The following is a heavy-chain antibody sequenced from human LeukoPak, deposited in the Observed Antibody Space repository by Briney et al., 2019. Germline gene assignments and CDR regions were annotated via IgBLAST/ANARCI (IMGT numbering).Heavy chain of an antibody. D-gene: IGHD2-2*01. CDR1: GFTFSSYG. CDR2: ISGSGGST. V-gene: IGHV3-23*01. J-gene: IGHJ4*02. CDR3: AKSPLIVVVPAAMATSFDY. Sequence: GGSLRLSCAASGFTFSSYGMSWVRQAPGKGLEWVSAISGSGGSTYYAGSVKGRFTISRDNSKNTLYLKMNSLRAEDTAVYYCAKSPLIVVVPAAMATSFDYWGQRTLVTVSS.